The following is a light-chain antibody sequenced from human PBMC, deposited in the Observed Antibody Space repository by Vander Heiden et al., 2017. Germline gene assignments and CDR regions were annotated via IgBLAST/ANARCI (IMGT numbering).Light chain of an antibody. CDR2: TVS. CDR3: QQSHSTPYT. J-gene: IGKJ2*01. V-gene: IGKV1-39*01. Sequence: DIQMTQSPSSLSASVGDSVTITGRASQSISSYLNWYQQKLGQAPKLLIHTVSSLQSGVPSRFSGSGSGTDFTLTISSLQPEDFATYYCQQSHSTPYTFGQGSKLEI. CDR1: QSISSY.